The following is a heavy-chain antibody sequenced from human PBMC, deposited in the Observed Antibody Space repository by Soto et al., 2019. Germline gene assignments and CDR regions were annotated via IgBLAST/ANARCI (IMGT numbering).Heavy chain of an antibody. CDR2: ISAYNGNT. Sequence: ASVKVSFKASGFTFTSYGINWVGQGPGQGLEWMGWISAYNGNTNYAQKLQGRVTMTTDTSTSTAYMELRSLRSDDTAVYYCASLNYDFWSGYSYYFDYWGQGTLVTVSS. J-gene: IGHJ4*02. V-gene: IGHV1-18*01. CDR1: GFTFTSYG. CDR3: ASLNYDFWSGYSYYFDY. D-gene: IGHD3-3*01.